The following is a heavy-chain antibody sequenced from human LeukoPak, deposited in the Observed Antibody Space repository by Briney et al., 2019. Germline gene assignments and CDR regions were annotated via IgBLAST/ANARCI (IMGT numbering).Heavy chain of an antibody. V-gene: IGHV3-30*03. CDR2: ISYDGSNK. J-gene: IGHJ6*02. D-gene: IGHD3-3*01. CDR3: ARTYYDFWSGYYPMDV. Sequence: PGGSLRLSCAASGFTFSSYSMNWVRQAPGKGLEWVAVISYDGSNKYYADSVKGRFTISRDNSKNTLYLQMNSLRAEDTAVYYCARTYYDFWSGYYPMDVWGQGTTVTVSS. CDR1: GFTFSSYS.